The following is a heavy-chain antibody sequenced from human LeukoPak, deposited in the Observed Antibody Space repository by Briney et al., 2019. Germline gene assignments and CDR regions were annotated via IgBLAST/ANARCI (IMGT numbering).Heavy chain of an antibody. Sequence: PGGSLRLSCAASGFTFSNYEMNWVRQAPGKGLEWVSFISSSSSYIYYADSVKGRFTISRDNSKNTLYLQMNSLRAEDTAVYYCANLFDDYDSSEDYWGQGTLVTVSS. CDR3: ANLFDDYDSSEDY. V-gene: IGHV3-21*01. CDR2: ISSSSSYI. D-gene: IGHD3-22*01. J-gene: IGHJ4*02. CDR1: GFTFSNYE.